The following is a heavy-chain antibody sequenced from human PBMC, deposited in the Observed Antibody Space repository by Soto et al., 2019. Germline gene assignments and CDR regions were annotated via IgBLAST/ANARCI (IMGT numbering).Heavy chain of an antibody. CDR1: GFTFSSYG. CDR2: IWYDGSNK. D-gene: IGHD5-18*01. V-gene: IGHV3-33*01. CDR3: AREDGYSYES. J-gene: IGHJ4*02. Sequence: QVQLVESGGGVVQPGRSLRLSCAASGFTFSSYGMHWVRQAPGKGLEWVAVIWYDGSNKYYADSVKGRFTISRDNSKNTLELQMTRLRAEDTAVYYCAREDGYSYESWGQGTLVTVSS.